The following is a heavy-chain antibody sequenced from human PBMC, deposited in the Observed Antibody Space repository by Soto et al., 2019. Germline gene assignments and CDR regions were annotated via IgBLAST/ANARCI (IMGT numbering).Heavy chain of an antibody. CDR3: ARPWTTRNYDNSYFDL. J-gene: IGHJ2*01. D-gene: IGHD3-22*01. CDR2: VYYTGST. Sequence: PSETLSLTCNVSGSSISSYYWSWIRQPPGKGLEWIGYVYYTGSTLYNPSLKSRVTISVDMSKKEFSLRLSSVIAADTAVYYCARPWTTRNYDNSYFDLWGRGTLVT. CDR1: GSSISSYY. V-gene: IGHV4-59*01.